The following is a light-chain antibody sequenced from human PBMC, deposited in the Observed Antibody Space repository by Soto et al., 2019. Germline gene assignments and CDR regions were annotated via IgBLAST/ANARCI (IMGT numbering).Light chain of an antibody. V-gene: IGKV3-11*01. CDR3: QQRSNWPFLT. J-gene: IGKJ4*01. Sequence: EIVLTQSPATLSLSPGERATLSCRASQSVSSSLAWYQQKPGQAPSLLIHDAPNRATGIPARFSGSGSGTDFTLTISSLEPEDFAVYYCQQRSNWPFLTFGGGTKVEIK. CDR2: DAP. CDR1: QSVSSS.